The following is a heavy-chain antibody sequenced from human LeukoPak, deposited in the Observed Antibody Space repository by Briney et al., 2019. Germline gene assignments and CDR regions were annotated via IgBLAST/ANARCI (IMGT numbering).Heavy chain of an antibody. CDR1: GYTFTGYY. J-gene: IGHJ4*02. V-gene: IGHV1-2*02. CDR2: INPNSGGT. D-gene: IGHD3-22*01. CDR3: ARFKTSPYYYDSSGFDY. Sequence: ASVKVSCKASGYTFTGYYMHWVRQAPGQGLEWMGWINPNSGGTNYAQKFQGRVTMTRDTSISTAYMELSRLRSDDTAVYYCARFKTSPYYYDSSGFDYWGQGTLVTVSS.